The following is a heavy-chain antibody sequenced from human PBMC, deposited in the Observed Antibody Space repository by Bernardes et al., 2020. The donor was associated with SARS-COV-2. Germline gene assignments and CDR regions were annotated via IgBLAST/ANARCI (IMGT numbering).Heavy chain of an antibody. D-gene: IGHD3-10*01. CDR2: ISADGRGI. J-gene: IGHJ4*02. V-gene: IGHV3-23*01. Sequence: LSGISADGRGIYYGDSVQGRFTVSRSRNTLSLQMNSRRAEDTAVYYCVKVSGSYRLDYWGQGTLVTVS. CDR3: VKVSGSYRLDY.